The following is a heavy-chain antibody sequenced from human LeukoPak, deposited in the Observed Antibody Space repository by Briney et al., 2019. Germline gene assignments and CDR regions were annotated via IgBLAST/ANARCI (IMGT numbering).Heavy chain of an antibody. CDR3: ASRQQLV. CDR1: GFTFSSYA. V-gene: IGHV3-30-3*01. Sequence: GGSLRLSCAASGFTFSSYAMHWVRQAPGKGLEWVAVISYDGSNKYYADSVKGRFTISRDNSKNTLYLQMNSLRAEDTAVYYCASRQQLVWGQGTLVTVSS. CDR2: ISYDGSNK. J-gene: IGHJ1*01. D-gene: IGHD6-13*01.